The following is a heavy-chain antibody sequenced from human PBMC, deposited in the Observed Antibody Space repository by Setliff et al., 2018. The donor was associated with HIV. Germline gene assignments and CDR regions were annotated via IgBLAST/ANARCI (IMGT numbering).Heavy chain of an antibody. D-gene: IGHD1-26*01. CDR2: IHTEQGFP. CDR3: AREGSYWSTFDY. Sequence: ASVKVSCKASGYSFINYAINWLRQAPGRGLEWMGWIHTEQGFPMYAQGFTGRFVFSLDTPVSTAYLQISSLKAEDTAVYYCAREGSYWSTFDYWGQGALVTVSS. V-gene: IGHV7-4-1*02. J-gene: IGHJ4*02. CDR1: GYSFINYA.